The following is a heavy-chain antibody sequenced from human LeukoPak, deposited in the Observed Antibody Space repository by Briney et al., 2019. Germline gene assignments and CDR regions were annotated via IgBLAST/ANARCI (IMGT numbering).Heavy chain of an antibody. V-gene: IGHV3-23*01. D-gene: IGHD6-13*01. Sequence: GGSLRLSCAASGFTFSSYAMSWVRQAPGKGLEWVSAMSGSGARTYYADSVKGRFHISRANAKNSLYLQMNSLRAEDTAVYYCARAPEIDSSSSGAWFDPWGQGTLVTVSS. CDR1: GFTFSSYA. J-gene: IGHJ5*02. CDR2: MSGSGART. CDR3: ARAPEIDSSSSGAWFDP.